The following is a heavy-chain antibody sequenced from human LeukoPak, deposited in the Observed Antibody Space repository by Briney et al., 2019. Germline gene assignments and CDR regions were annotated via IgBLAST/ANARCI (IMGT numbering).Heavy chain of an antibody. Sequence: PGGSLRLSCAASGFTFSGYWMNWVRQAPGKGLEWVANIKQDGSDKYYVDSVKGRFTISRDNAKNSLYLQMNSLRAEDTAVYYCARSLGYCSAGSCFPFDYWGQGTLVTVSS. CDR3: ARSLGYCSAGSCFPFDY. CDR2: IKQDGSDK. J-gene: IGHJ4*02. CDR1: GFTFSGYW. D-gene: IGHD2-15*01. V-gene: IGHV3-7*05.